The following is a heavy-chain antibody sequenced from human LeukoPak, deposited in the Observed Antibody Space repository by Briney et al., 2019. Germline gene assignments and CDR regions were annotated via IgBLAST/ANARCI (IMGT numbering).Heavy chain of an antibody. CDR3: ARGWDGIAVAGSFDY. Sequence: SETLSLTCTVSGGSTSGYYWSWIRQPPGKGLEWIGDIYYSGSTNYNPSLTSRVTISVDTSKNQFTLKLNSVTAADTAVYYCARGWDGIAVAGSFDYWGQGTLVTVSS. CDR2: IYYSGST. CDR1: GGSTSGYY. J-gene: IGHJ4*02. D-gene: IGHD6-19*01. V-gene: IGHV4-59*01.